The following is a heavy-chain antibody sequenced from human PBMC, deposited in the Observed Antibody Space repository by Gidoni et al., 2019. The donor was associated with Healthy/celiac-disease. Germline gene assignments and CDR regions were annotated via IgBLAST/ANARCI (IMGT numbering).Heavy chain of an antibody. D-gene: IGHD6-6*01. Sequence: QVQLQESGPGLVKPSETLSLTCTVSGGSVSSGRYYWSWIRQPPGKGLEWIGYIYYSGSTNYNPSLKSRVTISVDTSKNQFSLKLSSVTAADTAVYYCAREEGQVAARPGPVDYWGQGTLVTVSS. CDR1: GGSVSSGRYY. V-gene: IGHV4-61*01. J-gene: IGHJ4*02. CDR2: IYYSGST. CDR3: AREEGQVAARPGPVDY.